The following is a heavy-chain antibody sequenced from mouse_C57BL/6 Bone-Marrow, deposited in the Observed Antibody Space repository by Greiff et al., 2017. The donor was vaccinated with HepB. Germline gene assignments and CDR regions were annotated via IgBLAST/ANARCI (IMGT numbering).Heavy chain of an antibody. CDR1: GYTFTSYW. V-gene: IGHV1-61*01. J-gene: IGHJ4*01. CDR3: ARGRGAMDY. CDR2: IYPSDSET. Sequence: VQLQQPGAELVRPGSSVKLSCKASGYTFTSYWMDWVKQRPGQGLEWIGNIYPSDSETHYNQKFKDKATLTVDKSSSTAYMQLSSLTSEDSAVYYCARGRGAMDYWGQGTSVTVSS.